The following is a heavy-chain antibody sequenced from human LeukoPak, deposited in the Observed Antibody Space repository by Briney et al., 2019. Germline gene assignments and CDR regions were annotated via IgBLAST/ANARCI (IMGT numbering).Heavy chain of an antibody. D-gene: IGHD5-18*01. CDR2: MNPNSGNT. Sequence: GASVKVSCKASGYTFTSYDINWVRQATGRGLEWMGWMNPNSGNTGYAQKFQGRVTMTRNTSISTAYMELSSLRSEDTAVYYCARYEIQLWLLDYWGQGTLVTVSS. CDR1: GYTFTSYD. J-gene: IGHJ4*02. CDR3: ARYEIQLWLLDY. V-gene: IGHV1-8*01.